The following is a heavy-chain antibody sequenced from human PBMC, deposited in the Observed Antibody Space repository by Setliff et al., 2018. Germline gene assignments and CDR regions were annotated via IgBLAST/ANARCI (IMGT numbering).Heavy chain of an antibody. CDR2: INHSGTT. J-gene: IGHJ5*02. D-gene: IGHD6-6*01. CDR1: GGTFSDYY. Sequence: TLSLTCTAYGGTFSDYYWTWIRQPPGKGLEWIGEINHSGTTNYNPSLKSRVTISVDTSKNQFSLTMSSVTAADAAVYYCARGRNVAARLLDTWGQGSRVTV. CDR3: ARGRNVAARLLDT. V-gene: IGHV4-34*01.